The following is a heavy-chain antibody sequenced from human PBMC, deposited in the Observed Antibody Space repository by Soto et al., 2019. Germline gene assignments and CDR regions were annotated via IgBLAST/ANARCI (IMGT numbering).Heavy chain of an antibody. J-gene: IGHJ6*03. CDR1: GFTFSTYG. Sequence: DVQLLESGGGLVQRGGSLRLSCAASGFTFSTYGMTWVRQAPGKGLEWVSYGGSGGSTYYADSVKGRFTISRDNSKNILYLQMNSLRAEDTAVYYCVKFRGRAYHYYYMDVWGNGTTVTVSS. CDR2: GGSGGST. D-gene: IGHD3-16*01. V-gene: IGHV3-23*01. CDR3: VKFRGRAYHYYYMDV.